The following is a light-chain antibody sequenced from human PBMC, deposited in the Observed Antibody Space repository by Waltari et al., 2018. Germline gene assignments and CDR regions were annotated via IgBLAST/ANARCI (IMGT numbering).Light chain of an antibody. J-gene: IGLJ2*01. CDR1: SPNIGAGSD. V-gene: IGLV1-40*01. CDR2: GNT. CDR3: QSYDNSLTVL. Sequence: QSVLTQPPSVSGAPGQRVTISCTGSSPNIGAGSDVHWYQQLPGRAPKLLIYGNTNRPSGVPDRFSGSKSGTSASLAITGLQAEDEADYYCQSYDNSLTVLFGGGTKLTVL.